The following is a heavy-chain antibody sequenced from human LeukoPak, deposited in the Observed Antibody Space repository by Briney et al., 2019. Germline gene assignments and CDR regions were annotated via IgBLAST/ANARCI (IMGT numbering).Heavy chain of an antibody. V-gene: IGHV3-21*01. J-gene: IGHJ6*03. CDR2: ISSSSSYI. CDR3: ARDGDTVLTRGYYYYLDV. CDR1: GFTFSSYT. Sequence: GGSLRLSCAASGFTFSSYTMNWVRQAPGKGLEWVSSISSSSSYIYYVDSVKGRFTISRDNAKKSLYLQMNSLRAEDTALYYCARDGDTVLTRGYYYYLDVWAKGPRSPSP. D-gene: IGHD3-10*01.